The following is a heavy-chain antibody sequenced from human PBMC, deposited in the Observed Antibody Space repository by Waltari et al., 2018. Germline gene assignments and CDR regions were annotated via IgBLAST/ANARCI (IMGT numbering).Heavy chain of an antibody. D-gene: IGHD2-8*01. Sequence: EVQLVESGGDLVEPGGSLGGSCAASGFRFSGYWMSRVRQALGKGLEWLANIKRDGTERYYVDSVKGRFTVSRDNAKNSVYLQMNGLRGEDTAIYYCAKYGDYYLDVWGQGTTVTVSS. CDR2: IKRDGTER. J-gene: IGHJ6*03. V-gene: IGHV3-7*01. CDR1: GFRFSGYW. CDR3: AKYGDYYLDV.